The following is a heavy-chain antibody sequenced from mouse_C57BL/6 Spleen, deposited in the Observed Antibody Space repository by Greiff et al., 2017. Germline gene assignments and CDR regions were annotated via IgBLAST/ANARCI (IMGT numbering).Heavy chain of an antibody. Sequence: VKLQESGPGLVAPSQSLSITCTVSGFSLTSYGVHWVRQPPGKGLEWLVVIWSDGSTTYNSALKSRLSISKDNSKSQVFLKMNSLQTDDTAMYYGARHDGYYGYFDVWGTGTTVTVSS. CDR2: IWSDGST. V-gene: IGHV2-6-1*01. CDR3: ARHDGYYGYFDV. J-gene: IGHJ1*03. D-gene: IGHD2-3*01. CDR1: GFSLTSYG.